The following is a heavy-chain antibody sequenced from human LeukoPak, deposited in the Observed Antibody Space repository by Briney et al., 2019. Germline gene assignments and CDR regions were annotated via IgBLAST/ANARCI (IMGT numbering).Heavy chain of an antibody. CDR3: ARDGTLTAGPFDP. Sequence: GGSLRLSCAASGFTFSGWMHWVRQAPGKGLVWLSRIKNDGSITSYADSVKGRFTISRDNSKNTLYLQMNSLRAEDTAVYYCARDGTLTAGPFDPWGRGTLVTVSS. D-gene: IGHD1-14*01. V-gene: IGHV3-74*01. CDR2: IKNDGSIT. J-gene: IGHJ5*02. CDR1: GFTFSGW.